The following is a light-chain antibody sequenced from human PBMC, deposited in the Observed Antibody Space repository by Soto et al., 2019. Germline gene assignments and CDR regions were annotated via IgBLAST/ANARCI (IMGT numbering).Light chain of an antibody. CDR2: DAS. CDR3: QQYDVYPFT. V-gene: IGKV1-5*01. CDR1: HSISSW. Sequence: DIQMTQSPSTLSASVGDRVTITCRASHSISSWLAWYQQKPGKAPKLLIYDASNLESGVPSRFSGSGSGTEFTLTISSLQPDDFATYYCQQYDVYPFTFGPGTKVDIK. J-gene: IGKJ3*01.